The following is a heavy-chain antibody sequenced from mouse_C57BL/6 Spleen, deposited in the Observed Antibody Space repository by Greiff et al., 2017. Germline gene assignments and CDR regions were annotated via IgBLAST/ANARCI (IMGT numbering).Heavy chain of an antibody. CDR2: IYPGDGDT. V-gene: IGHV1-80*01. Sequence: QVQLQQSGAELVKPGASVKISCKASGYAFRSYWMNWVKQRPGKGLEWIGQIYPGDGDTNYNGKFKGKATLTADKSSSTAYMQLSSLTSEDSAVYFCARVNWDEYAMDYWGQGTSVTVSS. D-gene: IGHD4-1*01. CDR1: GYAFRSYW. CDR3: ARVNWDEYAMDY. J-gene: IGHJ4*01.